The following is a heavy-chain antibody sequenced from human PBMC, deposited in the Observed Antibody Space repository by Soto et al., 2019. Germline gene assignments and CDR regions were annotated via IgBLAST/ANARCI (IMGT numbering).Heavy chain of an antibody. D-gene: IGHD6-19*01. CDR1: GYTFTSYG. CDR2: ISAYNGNT. CDR3: AREPYSSGSYYYFDY. J-gene: IGHJ4*02. Sequence: ASVKVSCKASGYTFTSYGISWVRQAPGQGLEWMGWISAYNGNTNYAQKLQGRVTMTTDTSTSTAYMELRSLRSDDTAVYYCAREPYSSGSYYYFDYWGQGTLVTVAS. V-gene: IGHV1-18*01.